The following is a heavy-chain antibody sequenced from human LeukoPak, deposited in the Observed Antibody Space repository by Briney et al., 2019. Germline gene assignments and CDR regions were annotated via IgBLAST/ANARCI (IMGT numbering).Heavy chain of an antibody. CDR1: GGSVSSGSYY. J-gene: IGHJ5*02. Sequence: SETLSLTCTVSGGSVSSGSYYWSWIRQPPGKGLEWIGYICYSGSTNYNPSLKSRVTISVDTSKNQFSLKLSSVTAADTAVYYCAREEGYCSSTSCYKMGFWFDPWGQGTLVTVSS. CDR2: ICYSGST. V-gene: IGHV4-61*01. CDR3: AREEGYCSSTSCYKMGFWFDP. D-gene: IGHD2-2*02.